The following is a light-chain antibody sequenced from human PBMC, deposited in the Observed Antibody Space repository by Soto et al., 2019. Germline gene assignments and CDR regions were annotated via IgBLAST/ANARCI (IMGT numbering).Light chain of an antibody. CDR1: QSVSSRY. V-gene: IGKV3-20*01. J-gene: IGKJ4*01. Sequence: EIVLTQSPGTLSLSPGEIATLSCRASQSVSSRYLAWYQQKPGQAPRLLIDGASSRATGIPDRFSGSWSGTDLTLTISRLEPEDFAVNYCQKDGSSPKLTFGGGTKVEI. CDR2: GAS. CDR3: QKDGSSPKLT.